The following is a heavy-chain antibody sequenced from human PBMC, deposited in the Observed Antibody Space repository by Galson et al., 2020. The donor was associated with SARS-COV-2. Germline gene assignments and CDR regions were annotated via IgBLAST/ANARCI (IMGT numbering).Heavy chain of an antibody. V-gene: IGHV4-59*01. Sequence: SETLSLTCTVSGGYISSYYWSWIRQPPGKGLEWIGYIYYSGSTNYNPSLKSRVTISVDTSKNQFSLKLSSVTAADTAVYYCARSTPLYCSGGSCYGYFDYWGQGTLVTVSS. CDR3: ARSTPLYCSGGSCYGYFDY. J-gene: IGHJ4*02. D-gene: IGHD2-15*01. CDR2: IYYSGST. CDR1: GGYISSYY.